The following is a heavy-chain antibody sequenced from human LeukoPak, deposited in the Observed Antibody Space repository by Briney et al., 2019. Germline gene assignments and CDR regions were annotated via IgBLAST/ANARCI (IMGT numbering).Heavy chain of an antibody. J-gene: IGHJ4*02. CDR3: ARDVGGYFDY. CDR1: GFTFSSYA. CDR2: ISGSSSST. V-gene: IGHV3-23*01. D-gene: IGHD3-16*01. Sequence: GGSLRLSCAASGFTFSSYAMSWVRQAPGKGLEWVSTISGSSSSTYYADSVKGRFTISRDNAKNSLYLQMNSLRAEDTALYYCARDVGGYFDYWGQGTLVTVSS.